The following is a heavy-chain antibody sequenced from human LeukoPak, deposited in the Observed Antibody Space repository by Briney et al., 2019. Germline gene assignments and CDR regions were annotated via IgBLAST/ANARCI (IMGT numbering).Heavy chain of an antibody. CDR2: INPNSGGT. Sequence: GASVKVSCKASGYTFTGYYMHWVRQAPGQGLEWMGWINPNSGGTNYAQRVQGSVTMTMDTSISTAYRELSRLRSDDTAVYYCARASMYSGMDVWGQGTTVTVSS. D-gene: IGHD2/OR15-2a*01. CDR3: ARASMYSGMDV. CDR1: GYTFTGYY. V-gene: IGHV1-2*02. J-gene: IGHJ6*02.